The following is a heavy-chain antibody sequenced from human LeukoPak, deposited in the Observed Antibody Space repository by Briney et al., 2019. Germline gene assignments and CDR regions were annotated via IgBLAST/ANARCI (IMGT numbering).Heavy chain of an antibody. CDR3: ARENSSSWYNWFDP. Sequence: ASVKVSCKASGYTFTNYAINWVRQAPGPGLEWMGWINTNTGNPTYAQGFTGRFVFSLDTSVSTAYLQISSLKAEDTAVYYCARENSSSWYNWFDPWGQGTLVTVSS. J-gene: IGHJ5*02. V-gene: IGHV7-4-1*02. D-gene: IGHD6-13*01. CDR1: GYTFTNYA. CDR2: INTNTGNP.